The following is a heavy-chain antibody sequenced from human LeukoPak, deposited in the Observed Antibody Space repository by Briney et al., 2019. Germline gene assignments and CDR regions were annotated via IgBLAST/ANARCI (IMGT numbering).Heavy chain of an antibody. Sequence: PSETLSLTCAVYIDSFTNYYWNWIRQTPGKGLEWIGEVNDSGGTNINPSLRSRVILSVDKSKNQFSLKLSSVTAADTAVYYCARFCSKGSSWYYAFDIWGQGTMVTVSS. CDR1: IDSFTNYY. J-gene: IGHJ3*02. D-gene: IGHD6-13*01. CDR3: ARFCSKGSSWYYAFDI. CDR2: VNDSGGT. V-gene: IGHV4-34*01.